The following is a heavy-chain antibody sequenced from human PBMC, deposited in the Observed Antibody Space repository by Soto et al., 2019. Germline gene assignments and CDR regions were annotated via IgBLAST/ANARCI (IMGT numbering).Heavy chain of an antibody. D-gene: IGHD5-12*01. J-gene: IGHJ6*02. V-gene: IGHV4-4*07. CDR2: FYTSGNT. CDR3: ARDRVRPSPGYYYYYYGMAV. CDR1: GDSIDHYY. Sequence: QVQLQESGPGLVKPSETLSLTCTVSGDSIDHYYWSWIRQPAGKGLEWIGRFYTSGNTNYNPSLKSRVTMSVDTSKNQFSLKLSSVTAADTAVYYCARDRVRPSPGYYYYYYGMAVWGQGTTVIVSS.